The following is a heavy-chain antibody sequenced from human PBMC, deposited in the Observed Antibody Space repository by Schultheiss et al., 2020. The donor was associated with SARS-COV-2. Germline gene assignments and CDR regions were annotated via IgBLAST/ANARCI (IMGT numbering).Heavy chain of an antibody. CDR3: ARARLTRRIDS. J-gene: IGHJ4*02. CDR1: GGSISSGGYY. Sequence: SQTLSLTCTVSGGSISSGGYYWSWIRQHPEKGLEWIGYIYNSGSSNNNPSLKSRVTLSLDTSKKQFSLKLSSVTAADTAVYYCARARLTRRIDSWGQGTLVTVAS. D-gene: IGHD6-6*01. V-gene: IGHV4-61*08. CDR2: IYNSGSS.